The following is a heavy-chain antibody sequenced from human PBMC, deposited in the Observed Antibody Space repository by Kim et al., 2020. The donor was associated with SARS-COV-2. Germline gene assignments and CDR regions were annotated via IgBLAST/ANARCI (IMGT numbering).Heavy chain of an antibody. CDR3: ARVPTLDHQGQFDY. Sequence: GGSLRLSCAASGFTFSSYGMHWVRQAPGKGLEWVAVIWYDGSNKYYADSVKGRFTISRDNSKNTLYLQMNSLRAEDTAVYYCARVPTLDHQGQFDYWGQGTLVTVSS. J-gene: IGHJ4*02. CDR1: GFTFSSYG. D-gene: IGHD2-2*01. CDR2: IWYDGSNK. V-gene: IGHV3-33*01.